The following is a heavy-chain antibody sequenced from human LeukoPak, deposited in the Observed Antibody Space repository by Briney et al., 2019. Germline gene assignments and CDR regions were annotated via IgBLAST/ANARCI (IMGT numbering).Heavy chain of an antibody. Sequence: PGGSLRLSCAASGFTFSSYGMSWVRQAPGKGLEWVGFIRSKAYGGTTEYAASVKGRFTISRDDSKSIAYLQMNSLKTEDTAVYYCTSRRLRRYFDWLPLDYWGQGTLVTVSS. CDR3: TSRRLRRYFDWLPLDY. CDR1: GFTFSSYG. CDR2: IRSKAYGGTT. D-gene: IGHD3-9*01. J-gene: IGHJ4*02. V-gene: IGHV3-49*04.